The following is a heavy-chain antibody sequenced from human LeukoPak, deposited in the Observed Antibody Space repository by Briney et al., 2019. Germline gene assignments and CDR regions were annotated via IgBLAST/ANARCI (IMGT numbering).Heavy chain of an antibody. CDR3: ARSVIAAHHDAFDI. Sequence: PGGSLRLSCAASGFTFITYAMSWVRQAPGKGLEWVSAISNSGGSTYYADSVRGRFTISRDNSKNTLYLQMNSLRSEDTAVYYCARSVIAAHHDAFDIWGQGTMVTVSS. CDR2: ISNSGGST. J-gene: IGHJ3*02. CDR1: GFTFITYA. V-gene: IGHV3-23*01. D-gene: IGHD6-13*01.